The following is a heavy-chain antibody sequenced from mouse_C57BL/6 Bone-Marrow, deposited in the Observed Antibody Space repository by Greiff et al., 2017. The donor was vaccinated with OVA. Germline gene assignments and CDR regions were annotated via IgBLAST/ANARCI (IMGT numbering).Heavy chain of an antibody. V-gene: IGHV1-78*01. J-gene: IGHJ2*01. CDR2: IYPRDGST. Sequence: VQLVESDAELVKPGASVKISCKVSGYTFTDHTIHWMKQRPEQGLEWIGYIYPRDGSTKYNEKFKGKATLTADKSSNTAYMQLNSLTSEDSAVYFCARSNGMAKSFFDYWGQGTTLTVSS. CDR3: ARSNGMAKSFFDY. D-gene: IGHD1-1*01. CDR1: GYTFTDHT.